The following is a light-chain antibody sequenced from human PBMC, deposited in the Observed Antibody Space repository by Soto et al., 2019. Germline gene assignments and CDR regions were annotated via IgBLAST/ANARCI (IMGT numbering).Light chain of an antibody. CDR2: DAS. J-gene: IGKJ4*01. CDR1: QSVRSY. CDR3: QQSDYWPLT. Sequence: EVVLAQSPATLSLSPGERATLSCRASQSVRSYVAWYQQKPGQAPRLLIYDASNRATGIPARFSGSGSGTDFTLTISSLEPEDSAVYYCQQSDYWPLTLGGGTKVDIK. V-gene: IGKV3-11*01.